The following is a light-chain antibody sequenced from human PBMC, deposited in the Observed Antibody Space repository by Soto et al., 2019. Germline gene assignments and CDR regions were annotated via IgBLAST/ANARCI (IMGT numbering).Light chain of an antibody. CDR1: QDIRDE. CDR3: LEDYNYPRT. Sequence: AIKMTQSPSSLSASVGDRVTITCRASQDIRDELGWYQQKTGEAPKLLIYGASSLQSGVPSRFTGRGSGTDFTLTISSLQPEDFATFYCLEDYNYPRTFGQGTRV. CDR2: GAS. J-gene: IGKJ1*01. V-gene: IGKV1-6*01.